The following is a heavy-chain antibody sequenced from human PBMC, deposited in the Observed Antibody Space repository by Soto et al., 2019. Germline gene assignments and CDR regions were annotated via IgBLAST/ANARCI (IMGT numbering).Heavy chain of an antibody. Sequence: QITLKESGPTLVKPTQTLTLTCTFSGFSLSTSGVSVGWIRQPPGKALEWLALIYWDDDKRYAPSLKSRLTITKDTSKNHVVLTMANMDPVDTATYYCAQFYSGQLDYWGRGTLVTVSS. V-gene: IGHV2-5*05. CDR1: GFSLSTSGVS. D-gene: IGHD4-4*01. CDR2: IYWDDDK. J-gene: IGHJ4*02. CDR3: AQFYSGQLDY.